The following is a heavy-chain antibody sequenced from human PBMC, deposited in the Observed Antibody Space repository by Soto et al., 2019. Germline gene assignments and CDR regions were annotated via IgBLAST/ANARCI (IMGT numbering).Heavy chain of an antibody. V-gene: IGHV3-23*01. CDR2: ISGGGNPT. Sequence: GGSLRLSCAASGFTFSRFGMSWVRQAPGKGLEWVSGISGGGNPTYYSDSVKGRFTFSRDSAKNTLYLQMNSLRTEDTAVYYCAKDITYDSSAYDSWGQGTLVTVSS. D-gene: IGHD3-22*01. CDR1: GFTFSRFG. CDR3: AKDITYDSSAYDS. J-gene: IGHJ4*02.